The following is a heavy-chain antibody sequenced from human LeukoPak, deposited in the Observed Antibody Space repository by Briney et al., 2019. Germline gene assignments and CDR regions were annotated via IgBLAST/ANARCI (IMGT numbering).Heavy chain of an antibody. CDR2: INPSGSST. D-gene: IGHD4-23*01. CDR3: ARDNSIADRGWWFDP. Sequence: GASVKVSCKASGYIFTNHYMHWVRQAPGQGLEWMGLINPSGSSTLYAEKFRGRIIMTRDMSTATDYMELSSLRSEDTAVYYCARDNSIADRGWWFDPWGQGTLVIVSS. CDR1: GYIFTNHY. J-gene: IGHJ5*02. V-gene: IGHV1-46*01.